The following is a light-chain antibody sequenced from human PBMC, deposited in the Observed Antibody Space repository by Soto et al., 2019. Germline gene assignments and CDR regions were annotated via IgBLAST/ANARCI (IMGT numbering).Light chain of an antibody. CDR3: CSYAGSYTSYV. CDR2: SVT. V-gene: IGLV2-11*01. CDR1: INDVGGYNS. J-gene: IGLJ1*01. Sequence: QSALTQPRSVSGSPGQSVTISCSGTINDVGGYNSVSWFQHHPGSAPKLMVHSVTQRPSGVPDRLSGSKSGNTASLTISGLQAEDEADYYCCSYAGSYTSYVFGTGTKLTVL.